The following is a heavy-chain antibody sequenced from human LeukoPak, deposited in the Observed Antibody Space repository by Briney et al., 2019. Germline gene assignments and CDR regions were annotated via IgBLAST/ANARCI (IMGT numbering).Heavy chain of an antibody. D-gene: IGHD6-19*01. CDR1: GFTFSSYG. CDR3: AKDRAVAGTYYMDV. V-gene: IGHV3-33*06. CDR2: IWYDGSNK. Sequence: GGSLRLSCAASGFTFSSYGMHWVRQAPGKGREWGVVIWYDGSNKYYADSVKGRFTISRDNSKNKLYMQMNSLRAEDTAVYYCAKDRAVAGTYYMDVWGKGTTVTVSS. J-gene: IGHJ6*03.